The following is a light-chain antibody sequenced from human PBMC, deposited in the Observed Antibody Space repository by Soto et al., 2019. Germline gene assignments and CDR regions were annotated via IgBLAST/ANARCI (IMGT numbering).Light chain of an antibody. CDR3: ASWDDSLNGPV. J-gene: IGLJ1*01. CDR1: SSNVGGNP. V-gene: IGLV1-44*01. Sequence: QSVLTQPPSASGTPGQRLTISCSGSSSNVGGNPVNWYQHVPTTAPKLLIYTNTQRPSGVPDRFSGSKSGTSASLAISGLQSEDEADYYCASWDDSLNGPVFGTGTKVTVL. CDR2: TNT.